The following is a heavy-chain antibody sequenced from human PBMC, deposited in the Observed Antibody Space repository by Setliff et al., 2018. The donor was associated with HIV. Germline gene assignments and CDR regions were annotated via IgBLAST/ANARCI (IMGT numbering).Heavy chain of an antibody. Sequence: PSETLSLTCTVSGGSISSYYWSWIRQPAGKGLEWIGRIYTGGSTNYNPSLKSRVTMSVDTSKNQCSLKLSSVTAADTAVYYCARTLAYHAFDIWGQGTMVTVSS. CDR2: IYTGGST. CDR3: ARTLAYHAFDI. V-gene: IGHV4-4*07. J-gene: IGHJ3*02. CDR1: GGSISSYY. D-gene: IGHD2-2*01.